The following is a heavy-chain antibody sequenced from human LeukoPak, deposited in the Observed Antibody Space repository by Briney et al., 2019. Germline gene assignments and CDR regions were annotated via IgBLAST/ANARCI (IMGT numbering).Heavy chain of an antibody. Sequence: SETLSLTCAVSGYSISSGYYWGWIRQPPGKGLEWVGSIYHSGSTYYNRSLKSRVTISVDTSKNQFSLKLSSVTAADTAVYYCAGRSFGPHDYWGQGTLVTVSS. D-gene: IGHD3-10*01. CDR1: GYSISSGYY. J-gene: IGHJ4*02. V-gene: IGHV4-38-2*01. CDR3: AGRSFGPHDY. CDR2: IYHSGST.